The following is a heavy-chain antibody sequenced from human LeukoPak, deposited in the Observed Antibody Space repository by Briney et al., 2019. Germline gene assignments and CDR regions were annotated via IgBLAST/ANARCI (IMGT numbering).Heavy chain of an antibody. CDR3: AKGVTGTTYDY. J-gene: IGHJ4*02. CDR2: IWNDGTNQ. V-gene: IGHV3-30*02. D-gene: IGHD1-20*01. CDR1: GFTFSSYG. Sequence: GGSLRLSCVASGFTFSSYGMHWVRQAPGKGLEWVAVIWNDGTNQYYADSVKGRFTISRDNSKNTLYLQMNSLRAEDTAVYYCAKGVTGTTYDYWGQGTLVTVSS.